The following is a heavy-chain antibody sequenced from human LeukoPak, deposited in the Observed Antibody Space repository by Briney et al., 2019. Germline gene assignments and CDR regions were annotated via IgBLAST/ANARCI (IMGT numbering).Heavy chain of an antibody. CDR1: DDSLSDYS. CDR3: TRGAGWLIDY. Sequence: SETLSLTCTVSDDSLSDYSRGCIRQPPREGLEWIGYFHNSGTSTYNPSLKSRVTISADTSKNQFSLKLNSLTTADTAVYYCTRGAGWLIDYWGQGILVTVSS. V-gene: IGHV4-59*01. CDR2: FHNSGTS. J-gene: IGHJ4*02. D-gene: IGHD3-16*01.